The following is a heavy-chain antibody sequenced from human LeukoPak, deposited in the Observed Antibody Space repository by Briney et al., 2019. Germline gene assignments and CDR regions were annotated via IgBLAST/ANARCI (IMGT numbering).Heavy chain of an antibody. J-gene: IGHJ4*02. V-gene: IGHV3-30*04. Sequence: SLRLSCAASGFTFSSYAMHWVRQAPGKGLEWVAVISYDGSNKYYADSVKGRFTISRDNSKNTLYLQMNSLGAEDTAVYYCARGIQLWSYFDYWGQGTLVTVSS. CDR3: ARGIQLWSYFDY. CDR2: ISYDGSNK. CDR1: GFTFSSYA. D-gene: IGHD5-18*01.